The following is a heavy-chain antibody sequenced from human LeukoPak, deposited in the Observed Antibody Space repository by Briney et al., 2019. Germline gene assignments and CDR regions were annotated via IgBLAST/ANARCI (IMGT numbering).Heavy chain of an antibody. CDR3: ARDVNGDGYNSFDH. CDR1: GFLLNQPS. V-gene: IGHV3-66*01. D-gene: IGHD5-24*01. J-gene: IGHJ4*02. Sequence: GGSPLPCPAAPGFLLNQPSNRLGPPPPAEGQGGAFVIWRGGSTNYADSVKGRFTTSSDSSKNTVYLQMNSLRAEDTAVYYCARDVNGDGYNSFDHWGLGILVTVSS. CDR2: IWRGGST.